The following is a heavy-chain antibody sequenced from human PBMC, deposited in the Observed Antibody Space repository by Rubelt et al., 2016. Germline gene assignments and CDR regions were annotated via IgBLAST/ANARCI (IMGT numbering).Heavy chain of an antibody. CDR3: AGSPRYDFEDNWFDP. Sequence: QVQLVQSGAEVKKPGASVKVSCKASGYTFTGYYMHWVRQAPGQGLEWMGLINPNSGGTNYAQKWQGRGTRTREPSISTAAMVLSRLGSDDTAVYYCAGSPRYDFEDNWFDPWGQGTLVTGSS. CDR1: GYTFTGYY. J-gene: IGHJ5*02. CDR2: INPNSGGT. V-gene: IGHV1-2*02. D-gene: IGHD3-3*01.